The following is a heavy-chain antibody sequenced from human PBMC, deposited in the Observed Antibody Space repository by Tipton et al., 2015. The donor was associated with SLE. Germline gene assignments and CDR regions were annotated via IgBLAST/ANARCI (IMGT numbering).Heavy chain of an antibody. CDR1: GGSFSDYY. D-gene: IGHD3-22*01. CDR3: ARWDHYDSVYFDY. J-gene: IGHJ4*02. V-gene: IGHV4-34*12. Sequence: TLSLTCAVYGGSFSDYYWSWIRQPPGKGLEWIGGIFYSGSIDYNPSLKSRVTISVDTSKNQFSLKLSSVTAADTAVYYCARWDHYDSVYFDYWGQGTLVTVSS. CDR2: IFYSGSI.